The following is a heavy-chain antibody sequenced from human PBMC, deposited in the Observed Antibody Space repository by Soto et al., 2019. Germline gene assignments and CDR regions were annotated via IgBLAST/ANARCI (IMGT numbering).Heavy chain of an antibody. CDR1: GYTFTSYG. CDR2: ISAYNGNT. D-gene: IGHD5-12*01. V-gene: IGHV1-18*01. J-gene: IGHJ6*02. CDR3: ARDTPDGYKANPYYYYGMDV. Sequence: QVQLVQSGAEVKKPGASVKVSCKASGYTFTSYGISWVRQAPGQGLEWMGWISAYNGNTNYAQKLQGRVTMTTDTSTSTAYMELRSLRSDDTAVYYCARDTPDGYKANPYYYYGMDVWGQGTTVTVSS.